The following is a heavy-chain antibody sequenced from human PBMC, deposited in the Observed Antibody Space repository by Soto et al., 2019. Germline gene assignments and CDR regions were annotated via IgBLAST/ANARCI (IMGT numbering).Heavy chain of an antibody. CDR3: ARGGGYDFWSGSGLYYYYMDV. V-gene: IGHV1-8*01. CDR1: GYTFTSYD. D-gene: IGHD3-3*01. CDR2: MNPNSGNT. Sequence: ASVKVSCKASGYTFTSYDINWVRQATGQGLEWMGWMNPNSGNTGYAQKFQGRVTMTRNTSISTAYMVLSSLRSEDTAVYYCARGGGYDFWSGSGLYYYYMDVWGKGTTVTVSS. J-gene: IGHJ6*03.